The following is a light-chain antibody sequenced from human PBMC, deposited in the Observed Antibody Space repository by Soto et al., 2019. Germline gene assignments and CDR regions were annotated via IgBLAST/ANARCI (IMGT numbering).Light chain of an antibody. V-gene: IGLV2-14*01. Sequence: QSVLTQPASVSGSPGQSITISCTGTSSDVGGYNYVSWYQQHPGKAPKLMIYDVSNRPSGVSNPFSGSKSGNTASLTISGLQAGDEADYYCSSYTSSSTPVVFGGGTQLTVL. CDR1: SSDVGGYNY. CDR2: DVS. CDR3: SSYTSSSTPVV. J-gene: IGLJ2*01.